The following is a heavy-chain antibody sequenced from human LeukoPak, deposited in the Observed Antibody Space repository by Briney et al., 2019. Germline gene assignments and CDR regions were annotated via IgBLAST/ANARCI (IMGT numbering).Heavy chain of an antibody. CDR3: ARAVLGYCSSTSCPGGYYYYYMDV. V-gene: IGHV4-61*02. CDR2: IYTSGST. CDR1: GGYISSGSYY. Sequence: SETLSLTCTVSGGYISSGSYYWSWIRQPAGKGLERIGRIYTSGSTNYNPSLKSRVTISVDTSKNQFSLKLSSVTAADTAVYYCARAVLGYCSSTSCPGGYYYYYMDVWGKGTTVTVSS. D-gene: IGHD2-2*01. J-gene: IGHJ6*03.